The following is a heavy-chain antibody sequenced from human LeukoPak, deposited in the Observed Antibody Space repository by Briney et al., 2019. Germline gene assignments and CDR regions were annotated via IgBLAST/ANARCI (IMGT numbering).Heavy chain of an antibody. CDR3: ARVGELRPYNFDY. CDR1: GGSISSNNNY. D-gene: IGHD3-10*01. Sequence: SETLSLTCSVSGGSISSNNNYWGWIRQPPGKGLEWIASIYYSGPTFYNPSLKSRVTISIDTSKNQFSLRLSSVTAADTAVYYCARVGELRPYNFDYWGQGTLVTVSS. CDR2: IYYSGPT. J-gene: IGHJ4*02. V-gene: IGHV4-39*07.